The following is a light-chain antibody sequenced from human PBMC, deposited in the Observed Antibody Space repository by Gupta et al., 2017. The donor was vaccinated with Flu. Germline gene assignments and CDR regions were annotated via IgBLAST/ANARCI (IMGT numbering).Light chain of an antibody. CDR2: YAS. Sequence: EIVLTQSLDFQSVTPKEKVTITCRASQSIGTSLNWYQQKPDQSPKLLIKYASQSFSGVPSRFSGSGSGTDFTLTINSLEAEDAATYYCQQRSNLPITFGQGTRLEIK. V-gene: IGKV6-21*01. CDR1: QSIGTS. J-gene: IGKJ5*01. CDR3: QQRSNLPIT.